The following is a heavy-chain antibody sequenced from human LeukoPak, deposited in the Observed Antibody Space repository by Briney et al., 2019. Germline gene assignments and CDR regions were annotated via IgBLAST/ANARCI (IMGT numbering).Heavy chain of an antibody. J-gene: IGHJ4*02. D-gene: IGHD6-19*01. Sequence: GGSLRLSCVGSGFTFSRYNMNWVGQAAGQGLEGISDISSSSSTKYYADSVKARFTISRDTAQNSLYLQMNRLSADDTAIHYCARDGPPYSSAWGRNFDYWGQATLVTVPS. CDR2: ISSSSSTK. CDR1: GFTFSRYN. V-gene: IGHV3-48*01. CDR3: ARDGPPYSSAWGRNFDY.